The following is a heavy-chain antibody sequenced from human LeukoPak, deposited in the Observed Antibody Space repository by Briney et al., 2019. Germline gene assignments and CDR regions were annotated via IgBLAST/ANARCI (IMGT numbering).Heavy chain of an antibody. J-gene: IGHJ4*02. CDR1: GYTFTSYG. CDR3: ARRGGGWTISGYGWSYFDY. CDR2: ISAYNGNT. D-gene: IGHD5-12*01. Sequence: EASVKVSCKASGYTFTSYGISWVRQAPGQGLEWMGWISAYNGNTNYAQKLQGRVTMTTDTSTSTAYMELRSLRSDDTAVYYCARRGGGWTISGYGWSYFDYWGQGTLVTVSS. V-gene: IGHV1-18*01.